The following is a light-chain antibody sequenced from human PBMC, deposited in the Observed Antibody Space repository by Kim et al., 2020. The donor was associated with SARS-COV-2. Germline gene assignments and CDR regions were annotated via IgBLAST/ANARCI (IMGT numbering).Light chain of an antibody. J-gene: IGLJ3*02. CDR1: SPNIGSNA. V-gene: IGLV1-44*01. Sequence: QSVLTQPPSASGTPGQRVTISCSGSSPNIGSNAVSWYQQLPGTAPKLVVFSNDQRPSGVPDRFSGSRSGTSASLAISGLQSDDEADYYCAAWDDSLYGRRFGGGTKVTVL. CDR2: SND. CDR3: AAWDDSLYGRR.